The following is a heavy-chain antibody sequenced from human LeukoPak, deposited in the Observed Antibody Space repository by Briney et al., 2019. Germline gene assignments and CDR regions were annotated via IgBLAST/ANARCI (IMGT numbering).Heavy chain of an antibody. CDR2: IYTSGST. V-gene: IGHV4-4*07. CDR1: GGSISSYY. D-gene: IGHD3-22*01. CDR3: AGVGDSSGINWFDP. J-gene: IGHJ5*02. Sequence: SETLSLTCTVSGGSISSYYWSWIRQPAGKGLEWIGRIYTSGSTNYNPSLKSRVTMSVDTSKNQFSLKLSSVTAADTAVYYCAGVGDSSGINWFDPWGQGTLVTVSS.